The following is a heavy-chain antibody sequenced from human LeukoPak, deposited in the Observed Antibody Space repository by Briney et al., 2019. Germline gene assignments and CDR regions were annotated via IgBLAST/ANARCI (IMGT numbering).Heavy chain of an antibody. Sequence: GASVKVSCKAFGYTFTSYYTQWVRQAPGQGLEWMGIINLNSGSTNYAQKFQGRVTMTRDTSTSTVYMELSSLRSEDTAVYYCARGMPTAFYDYWGQGTLVTASS. CDR2: INLNSGST. CDR1: GYTFTSYY. V-gene: IGHV1-46*01. J-gene: IGHJ4*02. CDR3: ARGMPTAFYDY. D-gene: IGHD4-17*01.